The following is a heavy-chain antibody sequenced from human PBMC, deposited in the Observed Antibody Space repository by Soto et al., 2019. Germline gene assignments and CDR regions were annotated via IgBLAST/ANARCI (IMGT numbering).Heavy chain of an antibody. J-gene: IGHJ5*02. CDR2: IYYSGST. CDR3: ARFLRLHNWFDP. CDR1: GGSISSSSYY. V-gene: IGHV4-39*01. Sequence: PSETLSLTCTVSGGSISSSSYYWGWIRQPPGKGLEWIGSIYYSGSTYYNPSLKSRVTISVDTSKNQFSLKLSSVTAADTAVYYCARFLRLHNWFDPWGQGTLVTVSS.